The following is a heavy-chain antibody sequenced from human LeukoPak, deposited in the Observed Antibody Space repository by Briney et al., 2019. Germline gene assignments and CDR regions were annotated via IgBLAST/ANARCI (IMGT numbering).Heavy chain of an antibody. D-gene: IGHD1-14*01. J-gene: IGHJ4*02. Sequence: PGGSLRLSCAASGFTFSSYAMSWVRRAPGKGLEWVSAISGSGGSTYYADSVKGRFTISRDNSKNTLYLQMNSLRAEDTAVYYCAKERRSARTEHYFDYWGQGTLVTVPS. CDR1: GFTFSSYA. V-gene: IGHV3-23*01. CDR2: ISGSGGST. CDR3: AKERRSARTEHYFDY.